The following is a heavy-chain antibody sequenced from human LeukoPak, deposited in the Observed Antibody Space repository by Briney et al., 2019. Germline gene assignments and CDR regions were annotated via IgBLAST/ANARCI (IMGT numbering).Heavy chain of an antibody. D-gene: IGHD6-13*01. Sequence: SETLSLTCTVSGGSISSSSYYWGWIRQPLGKGLEWIGSIYYSGSTYYNPSLKSRVTISVDTSKNHFSLKLSSVTAADTAVYYCARLTPQQLERKYYYYYYGMDVWGQGTTVTVSS. CDR3: ARLTPQQLERKYYYYYYGMDV. CDR1: GGSISSSSYY. J-gene: IGHJ6*02. CDR2: IYYSGST. V-gene: IGHV4-39*02.